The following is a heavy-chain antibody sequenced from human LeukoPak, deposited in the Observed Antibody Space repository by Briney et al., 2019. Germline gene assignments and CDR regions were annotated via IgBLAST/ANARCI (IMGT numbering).Heavy chain of an antibody. CDR3: ASTILGSGSYAFDI. CDR2: IYHSGST. V-gene: IGHV4-4*02. J-gene: IGHJ3*02. CDR1: GGSISSSNW. D-gene: IGHD3-10*02. Sequence: SETLSLTCAVSGGSISSSNWWSWVRQPPGKELEWIGEIYHSGSTNYNPSLKSRVTISVDNSKNQFSLRLSSVTAADTAVYYCASTILGSGSYAFDIWGQGTMVTVSS.